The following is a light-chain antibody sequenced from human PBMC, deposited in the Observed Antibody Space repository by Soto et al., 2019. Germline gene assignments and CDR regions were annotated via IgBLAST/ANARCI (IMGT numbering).Light chain of an antibody. Sequence: QSVLTQPPSVSXAPGQRVTIXCTGSSSNIGAGYDVHWYQQLPGTAPKLLIYGNSNRPSGVPDRFSGSKSGTSASLAITGLQAEDEADYYCQSYDSSLSGSEVFGGGTKLTVL. V-gene: IGLV1-40*01. CDR2: GNS. CDR1: SSNIGAGYD. CDR3: QSYDSSLSGSEV. J-gene: IGLJ2*01.